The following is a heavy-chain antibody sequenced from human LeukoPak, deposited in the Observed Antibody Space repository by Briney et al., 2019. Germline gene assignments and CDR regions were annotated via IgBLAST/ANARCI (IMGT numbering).Heavy chain of an antibody. D-gene: IGHD5-24*01. CDR3: AKGVRWLQPDFDY. V-gene: IGHV3-9*03. J-gene: IGHJ4*02. Sequence: GRSLRPSCAASGFTFDDYAMHWVRQAPGKGLEWVSGISWNSGSIGYADSVKGRFTISRDNAKNSLYLQMNSLRAEDMALYYCAKGVRWLQPDFDYWGQGTLVTVSS. CDR2: ISWNSGSI. CDR1: GFTFDDYA.